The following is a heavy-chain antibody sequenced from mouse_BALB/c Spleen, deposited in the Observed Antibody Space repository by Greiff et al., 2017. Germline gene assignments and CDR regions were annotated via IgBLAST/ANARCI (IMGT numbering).Heavy chain of an antibody. V-gene: IGHV5-12-2*01. Sequence: DVKLVESGGGLVQPGGSLKLSCAASGFTFSSYTMSWVRQTPEKRLEWVAYISTGGGSTYYPDTVKGRFTISRDNAKNTLYLQMSSLKSEDTAMYYCASAYYRYDGYAMDYWGQGTSVTVSS. J-gene: IGHJ4*01. CDR1: GFTFSSYT. D-gene: IGHD2-14*01. CDR3: ASAYYRYDGYAMDY. CDR2: ISTGGGST.